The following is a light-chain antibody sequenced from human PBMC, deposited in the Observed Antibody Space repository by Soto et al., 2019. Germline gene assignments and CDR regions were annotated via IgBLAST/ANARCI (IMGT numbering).Light chain of an antibody. CDR2: EVS. Sequence: QSALTQPASVSGSPGQSITISCTGTSSDVGDYNYVSWYQQHPGKAPKLMIYEVSNRPSGVSNRFSGSKSGNTASLTISALQAEDEADYYCSSYTSSSTVFGSGTKVSVL. J-gene: IGLJ1*01. CDR1: SSDVGDYNY. V-gene: IGLV2-14*01. CDR3: SSYTSSSTV.